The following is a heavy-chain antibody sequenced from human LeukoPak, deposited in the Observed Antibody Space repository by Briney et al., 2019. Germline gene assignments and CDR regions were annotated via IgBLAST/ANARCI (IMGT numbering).Heavy chain of an antibody. J-gene: IGHJ5*02. CDR3: ASGIWSGTSSWFDP. CDR2: IYYSGST. Sequence: PSETLSLTCAVYGGSFSGYYWSWIRQPPGKGLEWIGYIYYSGSTNYNPSLKSRVTISVDTSKNQFSLKLSSVTAADTAVYYCASGIWSGTSSWFDPWGQGTLVTVSS. D-gene: IGHD3-3*01. V-gene: IGHV4-59*01. CDR1: GGSFSGYY.